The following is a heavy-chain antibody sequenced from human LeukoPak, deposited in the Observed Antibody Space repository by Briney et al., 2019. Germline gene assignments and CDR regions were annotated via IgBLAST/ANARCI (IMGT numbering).Heavy chain of an antibody. CDR3: ARAPLPAATFYYYGMDV. V-gene: IGHV7-4-1*02. D-gene: IGHD2-2*01. CDR1: GYTFTSYA. J-gene: IGHJ6*02. Sequence: ASVKVSCKASGYTFTSYAMNWVRQAPGQGLEWMGWINTNTGNPTYARGFTGRFVFSLDTSVSTAYLQISGLKAEDTAVYYCARAPLPAATFYYYGMDVWGQGTTVTVSS. CDR2: INTNTGNP.